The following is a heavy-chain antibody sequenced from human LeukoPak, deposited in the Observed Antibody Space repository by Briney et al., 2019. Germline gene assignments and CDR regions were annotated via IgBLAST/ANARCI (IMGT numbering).Heavy chain of an antibody. J-gene: IGHJ5*02. CDR2: IYYSGNT. CDR1: GGSISSSSYF. Sequence: SQTLSLTCTVSGGSISSSSYFWGWIRQPPGKGLEWIGSIYYSGNTYYNPSLKSRVTMSVDTSKNQFSLKLSSVTAADTALYYCAAGRGYNWSWFDPWGQGTLVTVSS. D-gene: IGHD5-24*01. V-gene: IGHV4-39*07. CDR3: AAGRGYNWSWFDP.